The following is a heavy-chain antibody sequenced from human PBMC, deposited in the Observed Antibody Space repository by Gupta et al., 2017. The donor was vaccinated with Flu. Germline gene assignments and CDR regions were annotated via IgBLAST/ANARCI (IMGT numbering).Heavy chain of an antibody. J-gene: IGHJ6*02. CDR2: IYASGNT. Sequence: VPLEESGPGLVKPSGTLSITCTIHGASISRGAFYWNWIRQPAGKGLEWIGQIYASGNTDFNPSPESRITMSMDTSKTQFSLILRSVTAADTAVYYCARGSAYSYAMDGGGRGTAVIVXS. V-gene: IGHV4-61*02. CDR1: GASISRGAFY. CDR3: ARGSAYSYAMDG.